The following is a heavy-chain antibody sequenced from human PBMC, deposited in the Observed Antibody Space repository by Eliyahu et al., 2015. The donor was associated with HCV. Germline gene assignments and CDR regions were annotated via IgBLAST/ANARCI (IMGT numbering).Heavy chain of an antibody. V-gene: IGHV3-21*01. J-gene: IGHJ4*02. CDR3: ARRKDSSGYDAFDY. Sequence: EVQLVESGGGLVKPGGSXXXSCXAXGFXFSSYSXNWVRQAPGKGLEWVSSISSSSSYIYYADSVKGRFTISRDNAKNSLYLQMNSLRAEDTAVYYCARRKDSSGYDAFDYWGQGTLVTVSS. D-gene: IGHD3-22*01. CDR2: ISSSSSYI. CDR1: GFXFSSYS.